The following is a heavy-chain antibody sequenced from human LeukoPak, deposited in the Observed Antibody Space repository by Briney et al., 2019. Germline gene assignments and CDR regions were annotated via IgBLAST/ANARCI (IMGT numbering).Heavy chain of an antibody. CDR2: ISSSSSTI. Sequence: PGGSLRLSCAASGLTFSSYSMNWVRQAPGKGLEWVSYISSSSSTIYYADSVKGRFTISRDNAKNSLYLQMNSLRAEDTAVYYCARATGTQYSSSWYAYYYYYMDVWGKGTTVTVSS. V-gene: IGHV3-48*04. CDR3: ARATGTQYSSSWYAYYYYYMDV. J-gene: IGHJ6*03. CDR1: GLTFSSYS. D-gene: IGHD6-13*01.